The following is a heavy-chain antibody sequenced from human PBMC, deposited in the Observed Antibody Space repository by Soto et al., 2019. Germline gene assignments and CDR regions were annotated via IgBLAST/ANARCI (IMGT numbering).Heavy chain of an antibody. V-gene: IGHV3-30-3*01. CDR3: GSSYCGGDRYPWFDY. D-gene: IGHD2-21*02. CDR1: GFTFSSYA. Sequence: PGGSLRLSCAASGFTFSSYAMHWVRQAPGKGLEWVAVISYDGSNKYYADSVKGRFTISRDNSKNTLYLQMNSLRAEDTAVYYCGSSYCGGDRYPWFDYWGQGTLVTVSS. J-gene: IGHJ4*02. CDR2: ISYDGSNK.